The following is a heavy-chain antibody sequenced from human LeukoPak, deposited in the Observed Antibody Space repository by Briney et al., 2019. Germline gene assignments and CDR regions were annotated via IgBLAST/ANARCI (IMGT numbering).Heavy chain of an antibody. CDR2: ISYDGSNK. CDR1: GFSFSTFG. J-gene: IGHJ3*02. V-gene: IGHV3-30*03. Sequence: PGGSLRLSCAASGFSFSTFGMHWVRQAPGKGLEWVAVISYDGSNKYYADSVKGRFTISRDNSKNTLYLQMNSLRAEDTAVYYCARGEDRFGSSVIWGQGTMVTVSS. CDR3: ARGEDRFGSSVI. D-gene: IGHD2-15*01.